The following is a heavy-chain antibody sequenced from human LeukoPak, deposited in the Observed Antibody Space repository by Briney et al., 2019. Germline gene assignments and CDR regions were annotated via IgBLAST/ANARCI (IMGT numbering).Heavy chain of an antibody. CDR1: GDSISSSSYY. CDR3: ARGIAAARGAFDI. Sequence: SETLSLTCNVFGDSISSSSYYWGWIRQPPGEGLQWIGAIYYRGSTYYNPSLKSRVTISIDTSKNQFSLKLTSVTAADTAVYYCARGIAAARGAFDIWGQGTMVTVSS. J-gene: IGHJ3*02. CDR2: IYYRGST. D-gene: IGHD6-13*01. V-gene: IGHV4-39*07.